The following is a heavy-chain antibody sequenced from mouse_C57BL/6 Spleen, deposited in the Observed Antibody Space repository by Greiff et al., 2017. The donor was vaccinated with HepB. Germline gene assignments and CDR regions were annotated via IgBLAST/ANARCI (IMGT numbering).Heavy chain of an antibody. CDR2: ISSGSSTI. V-gene: IGHV5-17*01. CDR3: ARPHYSFYYAMDY. Sequence: EVQLQQSGGGLVKPGGSLKLSCAASGFTFSDYGMHWVRQAPEKGLEWVAYISSGSSTIYYADTVKGRFTISRDNAKNTLFLQMTSLRSEDTAMYYCARPHYSFYYAMDYWGQGTSVTVSS. CDR1: GFTFSDYG. D-gene: IGHD2-12*01. J-gene: IGHJ4*01.